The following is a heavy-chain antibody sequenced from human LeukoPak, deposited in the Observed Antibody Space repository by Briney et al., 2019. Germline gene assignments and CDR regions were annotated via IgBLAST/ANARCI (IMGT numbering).Heavy chain of an antibody. J-gene: IGHJ4*02. V-gene: IGHV1-46*01. Sequence: GASVKVSCKASGYTFTSYYMHWVRQAPGQGLEWMGIINPSGGSTSYAQKFQGRVTMTRDTSTSTVYMELSSLRSEDTAVYYCARVRSITIFGVVIIDYFDYWGQGTLVTVSS. CDR1: GYTFTSYY. CDR3: ARVRSITIFGVVIIDYFDY. CDR2: INPSGGST. D-gene: IGHD3-3*01.